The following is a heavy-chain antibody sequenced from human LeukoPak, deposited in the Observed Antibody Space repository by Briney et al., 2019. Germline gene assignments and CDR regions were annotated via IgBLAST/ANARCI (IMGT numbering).Heavy chain of an antibody. V-gene: IGHV4-4*07. CDR2: IYTSGST. CDR1: GGSISSYY. J-gene: IGHJ6*02. Sequence: KPSETLSLTCTVSGGSISSYYWSWIRQPAGKGLEWIGRIYTSGSTNYNPSLKRRVTMSVDTSKSQFSLKLSSVTAAATAVYYCARTIMENFYYYYYGMDVWGQGTTVTVSS. CDR3: ARTIMENFYYYYYGMDV. D-gene: IGHD3-16*01.